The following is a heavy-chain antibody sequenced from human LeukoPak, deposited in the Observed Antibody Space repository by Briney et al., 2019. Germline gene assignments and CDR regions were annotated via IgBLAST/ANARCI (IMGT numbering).Heavy chain of an antibody. CDR3: ARGQYPLDY. D-gene: IGHD2-2*01. Sequence: GGSLRLSCAASGFTLSHYYMSWIRRAPGKGLEGVSYISSSVGTIYYADSVKGRFTISRDNPKNSLSLQMNSLRAEDTAVYYCARGQYPLDYWGQGTLVTVSS. J-gene: IGHJ4*02. V-gene: IGHV3-11*01. CDR1: GFTLSHYY. CDR2: ISSSVGTI.